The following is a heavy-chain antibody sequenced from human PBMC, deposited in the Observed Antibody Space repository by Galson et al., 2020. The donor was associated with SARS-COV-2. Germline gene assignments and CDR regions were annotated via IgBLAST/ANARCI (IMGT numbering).Heavy chain of an antibody. Sequence: SETLSLTCTVSGASIRNGRYHWSWIRQPARKGLESIGRIYTRGNTNYNPSLKSRVTISLDTSKNQFSLRLRSVTAADTAVYYCARGEFLEFYYYGMDVWGQGTTVTVSS. V-gene: IGHV4-61*02. CDR3: ARGEFLEFYYYGMDV. D-gene: IGHD3-3*01. CDR2: IYTRGNT. CDR1: GASIRNGRYH. J-gene: IGHJ6*02.